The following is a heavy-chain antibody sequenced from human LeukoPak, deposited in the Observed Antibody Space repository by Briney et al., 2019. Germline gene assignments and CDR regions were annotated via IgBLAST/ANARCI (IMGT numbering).Heavy chain of an antibody. J-gene: IGHJ4*02. D-gene: IGHD3-10*01. V-gene: IGHV4-61*02. CDR3: ARGGPDYYGSGSYYNPYYFDY. Sequence: SETLSLTCTVSGGSINSGNYYWSWIRQPAGKGLEWIGRIYTSGSTNYNPSLKSRVTISVDTSKNQFSLKLGSVTAADTAVYYCARGGPDYYGSGSYYNPYYFDYWGQGTLVTVSS. CDR2: IYTSGST. CDR1: GGSINSGNYY.